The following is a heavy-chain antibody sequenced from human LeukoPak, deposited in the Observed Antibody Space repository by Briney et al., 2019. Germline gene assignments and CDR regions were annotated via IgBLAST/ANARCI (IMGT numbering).Heavy chain of an antibody. CDR2: ISGSGSTI. D-gene: IGHD3-3*01. Sequence: PGGSLRLSCAASGFTFSDHYVSWIRQAPGKGLEWVSYISGSGSTIYYAESVKGRFTISRDNAKNSMYLQMNSLRAEDTAVYYCASRFTRSPRVDWGLGTLVTVSS. V-gene: IGHV3-11*01. CDR1: GFTFSDHY. CDR3: ASRFTRSPRVD. J-gene: IGHJ4*02.